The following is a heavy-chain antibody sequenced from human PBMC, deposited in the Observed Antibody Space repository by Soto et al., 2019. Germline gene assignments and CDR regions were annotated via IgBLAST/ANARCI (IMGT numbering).Heavy chain of an antibody. CDR2: TSTRGSTI. CDR1: GFTLSTYE. J-gene: IGHJ4*02. Sequence: EVQLVGSGGGLVQPGGSLRLSCEASGFTLSTYEMHWVRQAPGKGLEWVSFTSTRGSTIYYADSVKGRFTVSRDNAKNSVYLQMNSLRAEDAAVYYCAREGLHGDYFDHCGQVSVVTVSS. V-gene: IGHV3-48*03. D-gene: IGHD3-10*01. CDR3: AREGLHGDYFDH.